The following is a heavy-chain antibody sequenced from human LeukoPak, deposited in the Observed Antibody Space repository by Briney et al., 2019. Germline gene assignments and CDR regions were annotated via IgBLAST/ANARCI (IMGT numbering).Heavy chain of an antibody. V-gene: IGHV4-59*08. J-gene: IGHJ4*02. CDR2: IYYNGNT. CDR3: ARTHYDIFTGFTHFLFDY. Sequence: PSETLSLTCTVSGGSISSFYWSWIRQPPGKGLEGIGYIYYNGNTNYNPSFKSRVTISVDTSKHQFSLKLTSVTAADTAVYYCARTHYDIFTGFTHFLFDYWGQGTLVTVSS. CDR1: GGSISSFY. D-gene: IGHD3-9*01.